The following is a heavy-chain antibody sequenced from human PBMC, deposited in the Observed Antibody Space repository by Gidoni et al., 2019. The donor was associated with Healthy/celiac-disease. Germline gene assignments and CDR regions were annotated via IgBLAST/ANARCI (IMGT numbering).Heavy chain of an antibody. CDR2: IAYDGSKK. CDR3: ARDGSTTVTSKPVDY. D-gene: IGHD4-17*01. J-gene: IGHJ4*02. Sequence: QVQLVTCGGGGVQPGRSLSLSCAASGFAFSSYAMHWVRQAPGNGLEWVAVIAYDGSKKYYADFVKGRFTISRDNSKNTLYLQMNSLRPEDTALYYCARDGSTTVTSKPVDYWGQGTVVTVSS. CDR1: GFAFSSYA. V-gene: IGHV3-30-3*01.